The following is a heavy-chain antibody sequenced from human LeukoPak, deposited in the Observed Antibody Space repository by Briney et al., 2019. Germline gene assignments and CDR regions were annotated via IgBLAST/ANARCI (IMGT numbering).Heavy chain of an antibody. J-gene: IGHJ2*01. CDR2: IKEDGREK. V-gene: IGHV3-7*01. Sequence: GGSLRLSCGASGFTFKNYWMSWVRQAPGKGLEWLANIKEDGREKYYVDSVKGRFTISRDNSKKSLHPQMNSLRVEDTAVYYCAREYETPSGPWYFDLWGRGTLVTVSS. D-gene: IGHD3-3*01. CDR3: AREYETPSGPWYFDL. CDR1: GFTFKNYW.